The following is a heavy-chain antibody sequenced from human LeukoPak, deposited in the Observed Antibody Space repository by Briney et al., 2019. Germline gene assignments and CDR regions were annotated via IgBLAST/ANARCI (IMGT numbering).Heavy chain of an antibody. J-gene: IGHJ6*02. D-gene: IGHD6-6*01. CDR2: ISYGGSNK. V-gene: IGHV3-30-3*01. CDR1: GFTFSSYA. CDR3: ARSSSRYGMDV. Sequence: GGSLRLSCAASGFTFSSYAMHWVGGAPGKGLGWVAVISYGGSNKYYADSVKGRFTISRDNSKNTLYLQMNSLRAEDTAVYYCARSSSRYGMDVWGQGTTVTVSS.